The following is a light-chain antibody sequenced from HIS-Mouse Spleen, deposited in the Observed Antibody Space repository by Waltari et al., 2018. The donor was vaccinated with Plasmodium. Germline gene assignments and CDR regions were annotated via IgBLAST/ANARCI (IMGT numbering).Light chain of an antibody. V-gene: IGLV2-11*01. CDR2: DVS. J-gene: IGLJ2*01. Sequence: QSALPQPRPVSGSPGPSVPISCTRTSRYVGGFTYVSWSQQPPGKAPQLMFYDVSKRPAGVPDRFSGSKSGNTASLTISGLQAEDEADYYCCSYAGSYTLVFGGGTKLTVL. CDR3: CSYAGSYTLV. CDR1: SRYVGGFTY.